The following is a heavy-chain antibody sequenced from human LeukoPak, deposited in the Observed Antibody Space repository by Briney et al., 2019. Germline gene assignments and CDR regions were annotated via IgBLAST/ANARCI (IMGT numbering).Heavy chain of an antibody. D-gene: IGHD3-10*01. V-gene: IGHV3-64*01. Sequence: GGSLRLSCAASGFTFSSYSMHWVRQAPGRGPEYVSVISGYGDTTYYTNAVKGRFTISRDNSKNTVFLQMGSLRDDDTAVYYCAREHPPGTTDYWGQGTLVAVSS. J-gene: IGHJ4*02. CDR1: GFTFSSYS. CDR2: ISGYGDTT. CDR3: AREHPPGTTDY.